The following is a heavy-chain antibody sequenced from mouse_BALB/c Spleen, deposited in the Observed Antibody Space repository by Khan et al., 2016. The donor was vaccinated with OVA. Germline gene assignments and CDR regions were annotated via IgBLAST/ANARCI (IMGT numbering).Heavy chain of an antibody. CDR2: ISDGTTYI. V-gene: IGHV5-4*02. CDR3: TRGYYGDPFAY. J-gene: IGHJ3*01. D-gene: IGHD2-13*01. CDR1: GFTFSDYY. Sequence: EVELVESGGGLVKPGGSLKLSCAASGFTFSDYYMYWVRQTPEKRLEWVATISDGTTYIYYPDNVKGRFTISRDNAKNNLYLQMSSLKSEDTAMYYCTRGYYGDPFAYWVQGTLVTVSA.